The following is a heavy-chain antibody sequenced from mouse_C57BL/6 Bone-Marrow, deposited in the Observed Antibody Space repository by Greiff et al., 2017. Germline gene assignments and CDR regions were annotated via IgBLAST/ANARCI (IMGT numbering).Heavy chain of an antibody. J-gene: IGHJ3*01. Sequence: QVQLQQPGAELVMPGASVKLSCKASGYTFTSYWMHWVKQRPGQGLEWIGEIDPSDSYTNYNQKFKGKATLTVDTSSSTAYMQLSSLTSEDSAVYYCAREGDYYYAAWFAYWGQGPLVTVSA. CDR3: AREGDYYYAAWFAY. V-gene: IGHV1-69*01. CDR1: GYTFTSYW. D-gene: IGHD1-1*01. CDR2: IDPSDSYT.